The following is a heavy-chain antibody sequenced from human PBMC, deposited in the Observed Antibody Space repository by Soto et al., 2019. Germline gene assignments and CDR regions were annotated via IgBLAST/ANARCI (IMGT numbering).Heavy chain of an antibody. CDR3: AREGLSYGLYLNWFDP. CDR1: GGTFSSYA. D-gene: IGHD4-17*01. CDR2: IIPIFGTA. J-gene: IGHJ5*02. V-gene: IGHV1-69*06. Sequence: QVQLVQSGAEVKKPGSSVKVSCKASGGTFSSYAISWVRQAPGQGLEWMGGIIPIFGTANYAQKFQGRVTITSDKSTSTAYRELSSLRSEDTAVDYCAREGLSYGLYLNWFDPWGQGTLVTVSS.